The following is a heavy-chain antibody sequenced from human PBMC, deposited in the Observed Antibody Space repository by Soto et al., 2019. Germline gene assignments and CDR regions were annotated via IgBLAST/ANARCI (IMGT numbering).Heavy chain of an antibody. V-gene: IGHV4-34*01. CDR3: AISQYYGFYDYVWGSYRYVY. CDR2: INHSGST. CDR1: GGSFSGYY. J-gene: IGHJ4*02. Sequence: SETLSLTCAVYGGSFSGYYWSWIRQPPGKGLEWIGEINHSGSTNYNPSLKSRVTISVDTSKNQFSLKLSSVTAADTAVYYCAISQYYGFYDYVWGSYRYVYWGQGTLVTVSS. D-gene: IGHD3-16*02.